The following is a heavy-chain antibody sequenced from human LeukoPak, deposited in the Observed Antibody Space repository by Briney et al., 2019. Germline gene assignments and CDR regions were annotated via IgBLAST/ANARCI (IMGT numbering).Heavy chain of an antibody. V-gene: IGHV1-24*01. CDR3: ATDPSYVDYPFDY. CDR1: GYTLTELS. D-gene: IGHD4-17*01. CDR2: FDPEDGET. Sequence: EASVKVSCKVSGYTLTELSMHWVRQAPGKGLEWMGGFDPEDGETIYAQKFQGRVTMTEDTSTDTAYMELSSLRSEDTAVYYCATDPSYVDYPFDYGGQGTLVTAPS. J-gene: IGHJ4*02.